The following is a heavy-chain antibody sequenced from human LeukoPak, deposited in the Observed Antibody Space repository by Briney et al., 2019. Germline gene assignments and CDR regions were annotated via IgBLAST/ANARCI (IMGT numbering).Heavy chain of an antibody. D-gene: IGHD5-12*01. J-gene: IGHJ4*02. Sequence: PGGSLRVSCAASGFTFISYIMNWVRQAPGKGLEWVSSISSSSSYIYYADSVKGRFTISRDNAKNSLYLKMNSMRAEATAVYYCARSGGAGYSGYDRDFDYWGQGTLVTVSS. CDR3: ARSGGAGYSGYDRDFDY. V-gene: IGHV3-21*01. CDR2: ISSSSSYI. CDR1: GFTFISYI.